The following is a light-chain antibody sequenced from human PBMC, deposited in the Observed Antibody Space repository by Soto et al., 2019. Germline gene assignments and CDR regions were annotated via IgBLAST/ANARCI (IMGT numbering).Light chain of an antibody. J-gene: IGLJ1*01. CDR3: SSYTSSSTLYV. CDR1: SSDVGGYTY. V-gene: IGLV2-14*01. Sequence: QSALTQPASVSGSPRQSITISCTGASSDVGGYTYVSWYQQHPGKAPKLMIYEVNNRPSGVSNRFSGSKSGNTASLPISGLQAEDEADYYCSSYTSSSTLYVFGTGTKVTVL. CDR2: EVN.